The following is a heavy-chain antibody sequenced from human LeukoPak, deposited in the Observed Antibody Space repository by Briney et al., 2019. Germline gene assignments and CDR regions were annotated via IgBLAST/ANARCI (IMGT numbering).Heavy chain of an antibody. CDR3: VRGLVGYCSGGAWDGTCFDY. V-gene: IGHV3-7*03. CDR2: IKQDGNQK. J-gene: IGHJ4*02. Sequence: GGSLRLSCAAFGFTFSSYWMSWVRQAPGKGLEWVAIIKQDGNQKNYVDSVKGRFTISRDNAKNSLYLQMNSLRAEDTAVYYCVRGLVGYCSGGAWDGTCFDYWGQGTLVSVSS. D-gene: IGHD2-15*01. CDR1: GFTFSSYW.